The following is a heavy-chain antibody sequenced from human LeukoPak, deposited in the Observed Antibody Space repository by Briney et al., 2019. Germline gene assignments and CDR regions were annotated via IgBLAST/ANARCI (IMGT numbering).Heavy chain of an antibody. V-gene: IGHV4-39*07. J-gene: IGHJ5*02. D-gene: IGHD6-19*01. CDR2: INHSGST. Sequence: SETLSLTCTVSGRSISSSSYYWGWLRQSPGKGLEWIGEINHSGSTNYTPSLKSRVTISVDTSKNQFSLKLSSVTAADTAVYYCARGVSAVAGPHRTNWFDPWGQGTLVTVSS. CDR3: ARGVSAVAGPHRTNWFDP. CDR1: GRSISSSSYY.